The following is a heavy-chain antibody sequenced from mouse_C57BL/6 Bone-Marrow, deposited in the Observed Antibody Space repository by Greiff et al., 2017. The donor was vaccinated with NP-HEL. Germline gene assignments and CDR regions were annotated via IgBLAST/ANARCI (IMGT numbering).Heavy chain of an antibody. Sequence: EVQLQESGAELVRPGASVKLSCTASGFNIKDDYMHWVKQRPEQGLEWIGWIDPENGDTEYASKFPGKATITADTSSNTAYLQLSSLTSEDTAVYYCTTTWLYSNYSLFDYWGQGTTLTVSS. CDR3: TTTWLYSNYSLFDY. V-gene: IGHV14-4*01. D-gene: IGHD2-5*01. CDR1: GFNIKDDY. J-gene: IGHJ2*01. CDR2: IDPENGDT.